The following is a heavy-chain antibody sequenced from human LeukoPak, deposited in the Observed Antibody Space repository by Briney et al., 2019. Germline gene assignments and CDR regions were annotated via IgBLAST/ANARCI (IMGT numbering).Heavy chain of an antibody. D-gene: IGHD6-19*01. CDR3: AKGGSASYVRYYFDD. V-gene: IGHV3-23*01. CDR2: ISGSGSGT. Sequence: GGSLRLSCAASGFTFSSNAMTWVRQAPGKGLEWVSTISGSGSGTYYADSVKGRFTISRDNSKNTLYLQMNSLRAEDTAVYYCAKGGSASYVRYYFDDWGQGTLVTVSS. J-gene: IGHJ4*02. CDR1: GFTFSSNA.